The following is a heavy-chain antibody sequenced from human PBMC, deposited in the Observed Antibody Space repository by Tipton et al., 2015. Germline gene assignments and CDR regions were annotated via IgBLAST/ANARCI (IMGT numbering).Heavy chain of an antibody. CDR2: ISGTGVRT. V-gene: IGHV3-23*01. Sequence: SLRLSCAASGFTFSSYAMSWVRQAPGKGLEWVSSISGTGVRTHHADSVKSRFTISRDNSKNTLYLQMNSLRAEDTAVYYCAKEHTPYCSRTSCYGFYFDYWGQGTLVTVSS. D-gene: IGHD2-2*01. CDR3: AKEHTPYCSRTSCYGFYFDY. CDR1: GFTFSSYA. J-gene: IGHJ4*02.